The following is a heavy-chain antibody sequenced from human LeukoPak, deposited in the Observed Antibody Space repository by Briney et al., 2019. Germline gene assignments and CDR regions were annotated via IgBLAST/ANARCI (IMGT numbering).Heavy chain of an antibody. CDR1: GFSLRTSGVG. Sequence: SGPTLVKPTQTLTLTCTFSGFSLRTSGVGVGWVRQPPGKALEWLSLIYWDDDRRYRPSLKSRVTITKDTSKNQVVLTMTNMDPVDTATYYCAHLSKYSSTWSHWGQGTQVTVSS. CDR2: IYWDDDR. V-gene: IGHV2-5*02. D-gene: IGHD6-13*01. J-gene: IGHJ4*02. CDR3: AHLSKYSSTWSH.